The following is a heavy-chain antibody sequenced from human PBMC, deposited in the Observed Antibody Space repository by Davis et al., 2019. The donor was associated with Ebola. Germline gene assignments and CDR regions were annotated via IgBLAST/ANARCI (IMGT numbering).Heavy chain of an antibody. CDR3: TSGQVVERDY. D-gene: IGHD2-15*01. J-gene: IGHJ4*02. CDR2: IRSKANSYAT. CDR1: GFTFSGSA. V-gene: IGHV3-73*01. Sequence: GESLKISCAASGFTFSGSAMHWVRQASGKGLEWVGRIRSKANSYATAYAASVKGRFTISRDDSKNTAYLQMNSLKTEDTAVYYCTSGQVVERDYWGQGTLVTVSS.